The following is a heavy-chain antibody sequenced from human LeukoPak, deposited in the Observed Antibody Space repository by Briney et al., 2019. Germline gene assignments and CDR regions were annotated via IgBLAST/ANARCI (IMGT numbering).Heavy chain of an antibody. D-gene: IGHD2-2*01. J-gene: IGHJ6*02. Sequence: GGSLRLSCAASGFTFSSYGMHWVRQAPGKGLEWVAVIWYDGSNKYYADSVKGRFTISRDNSKNTLYLQMNSLRAEDTAVYYCARAIVVVPAAYYGMDVWGQGTTVTVSS. CDR3: ARAIVVVPAAYYGMDV. CDR2: IWYDGSNK. V-gene: IGHV3-33*01. CDR1: GFTFSSYG.